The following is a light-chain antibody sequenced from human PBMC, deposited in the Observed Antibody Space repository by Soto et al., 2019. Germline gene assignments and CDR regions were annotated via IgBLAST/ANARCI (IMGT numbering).Light chain of an antibody. CDR3: QQYNTDET. J-gene: IGKJ1*01. CDR1: QSVSSYS. CDR2: GTS. Sequence: ENVLTQSPGTLSLSPGERATLSCRASQSVSSYSSAWYQQKPGQAPRLVMYGTSNRATGIPDRFSGSGSGTEFTLTISSLQPDDFATYYCQQYNTDETFGQGTKVDIK. V-gene: IGKV3-20*01.